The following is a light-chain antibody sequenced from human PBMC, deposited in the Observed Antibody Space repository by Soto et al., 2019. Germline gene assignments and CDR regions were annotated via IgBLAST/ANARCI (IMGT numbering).Light chain of an antibody. CDR2: AAS. CDR1: QSISSY. Sequence: DIQMTQSPSSLSASVGDRVTITCRASQSISSYLNWYQQKPGKAPKLPIYAASSLQSGVPSRVSGSGSGTDFTVTITSLQPEVFATYDCQQSYSTPFTFGPGTKVDIK. J-gene: IGKJ3*01. V-gene: IGKV1-39*01. CDR3: QQSYSTPFT.